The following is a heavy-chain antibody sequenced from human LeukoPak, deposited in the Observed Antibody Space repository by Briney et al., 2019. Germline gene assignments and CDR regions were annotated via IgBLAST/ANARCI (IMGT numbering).Heavy chain of an antibody. CDR2: IYHTGNT. J-gene: IGHJ6*03. D-gene: IGHD3-3*01. CDR3: ARHEGDDFWSGLYMDV. V-gene: IGHV4-59*01. CDR1: NDSIRNYY. Sequence: SETLSLTCSVSNDSIRNYYWSWIRQPPGKALEWIGYIYHTGNTNYNPSLKSRLTMSIDTSKNQFSLNLNSVTAADTAVYYCARHEGDDFWSGLYMDVWGQGTTVTVSS.